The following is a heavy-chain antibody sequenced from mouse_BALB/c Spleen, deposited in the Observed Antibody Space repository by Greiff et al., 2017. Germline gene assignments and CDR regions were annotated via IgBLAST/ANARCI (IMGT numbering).Heavy chain of an antibody. J-gene: IGHJ4*01. CDR2: IWWNDDK. CDR1: GFSLSTSGMS. V-gene: IGHV8-8*01. D-gene: IGHD2-4*01. CDR3: ARIPIPISYDYDRGYAMDY. Sequence: QVTLKVCGPGILQPSQTLSLTCSFSGFSLSTSGMSVGWIRQPSGLGLEWLAHIWWNDDKYYNPALKSRLTISKDTSNNQVFLKIASVVTADTATYYCARIPIPISYDYDRGYAMDYWGQGTSVTVSS.